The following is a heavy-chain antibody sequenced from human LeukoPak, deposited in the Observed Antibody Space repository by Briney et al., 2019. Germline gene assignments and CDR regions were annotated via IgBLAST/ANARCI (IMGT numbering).Heavy chain of an antibody. Sequence: SETLSLTCTVSGGSISSYYWSWIRQPPGKGLEWIGYIYYSGSTNYNPSLKSRVTISVDTSKNQFSLKLSSVTAADTAVYYCARLGMDYWGQGTLVTVSS. J-gene: IGHJ4*02. D-gene: IGHD7-27*01. CDR1: GGSISSYY. CDR3: ARLGMDY. V-gene: IGHV4-59*01. CDR2: IYYSGST.